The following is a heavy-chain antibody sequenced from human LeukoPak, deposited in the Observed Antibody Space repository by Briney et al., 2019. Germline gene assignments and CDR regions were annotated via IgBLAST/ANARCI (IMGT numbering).Heavy chain of an antibody. CDR3: ARGAAAPGFDI. Sequence: GASGKLSCKAAVATVTSYAISWGREAPGPGLEWMGGIIPISGTANYAQKFQGRVTITADESTSTAYMELSSLRSDDTAVYYCARGAAAPGFDIGGQGTIVRVFS. J-gene: IGHJ3*02. V-gene: IGHV1-69*01. D-gene: IGHD6-13*01. CDR1: VATVTSYA. CDR2: IIPISGTA.